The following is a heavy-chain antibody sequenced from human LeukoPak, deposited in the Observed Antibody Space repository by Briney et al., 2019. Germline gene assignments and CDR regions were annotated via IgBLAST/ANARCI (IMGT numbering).Heavy chain of an antibody. Sequence: GRSLRLSCAASGFTFSSYGMHWVRQAPGGGLEWVAVISYDGSTKYYADSVEGRFTISRDNSKNTLYLEMNSLRGEDTAVYHCARDGRIKCNFCYHYGMGVWGQGTTVTVSS. D-gene: IGHD3-3*01. CDR3: ARDGRIKCNFCYHYGMGV. CDR2: ISYDGSTK. CDR1: GFTFSSYG. V-gene: IGHV3-30*03. J-gene: IGHJ6*02.